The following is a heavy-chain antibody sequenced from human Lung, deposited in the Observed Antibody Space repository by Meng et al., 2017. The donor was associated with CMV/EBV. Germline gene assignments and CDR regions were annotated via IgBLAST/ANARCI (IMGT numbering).Heavy chain of an antibody. CDR2: IYWNDEK. V-gene: IGHV2-5*01. D-gene: IGHD4-23*01. J-gene: IGHJ4*02. CDR3: VHSIYGGTYFDF. Sequence: PFSGFSLTTGGVRVGWIRQPPGQALEWLAIIYWNDEKRHSPSLKSRLTITRDTSKNQVVLTMTNMDPVDTATYYCVHSIYGGTYFDFWGQGTLVTVSS. CDR1: GFSLTTGGVR.